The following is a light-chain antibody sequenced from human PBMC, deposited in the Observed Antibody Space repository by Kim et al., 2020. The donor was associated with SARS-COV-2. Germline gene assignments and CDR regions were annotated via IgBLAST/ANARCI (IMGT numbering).Light chain of an antibody. V-gene: IGKV1-5*01. CDR2: QVS. J-gene: IGKJ2*01. CDR3: QQYKSWPVT. Sequence: SGSVGDRVTLSCRASQTLDGGLVWGQQKPGKAPKPVIYQVSTLQSGVPSTFSGSGSGAEFTLTISSLQPDDFGIYYCQQYKSWPVTFGQGTKLEI. CDR1: QTLDGG.